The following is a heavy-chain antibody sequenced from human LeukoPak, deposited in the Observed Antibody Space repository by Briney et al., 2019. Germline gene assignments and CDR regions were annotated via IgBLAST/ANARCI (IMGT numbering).Heavy chain of an antibody. J-gene: IGHJ4*02. CDR2: IKQDGSEK. Sequence: PGGSLRLSCAASGFTFSSYWMTWVRQAPGKGLEWVANIKQDGSEKYVDSVKGRFTISRDNAKNSLYLQMNSLRAEDTAVYYCTRDTGCSRGTCHSFYDYWGQGTLVTVFS. CDR3: TRDTGCSRGTCHSFYDY. D-gene: IGHD2-15*01. CDR1: GFTFSSYW. V-gene: IGHV3-7*01.